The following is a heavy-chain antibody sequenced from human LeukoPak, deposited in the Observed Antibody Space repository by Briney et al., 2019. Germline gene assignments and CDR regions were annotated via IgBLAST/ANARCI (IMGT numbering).Heavy chain of an antibody. CDR3: ARHFHRGFTSSWYTSYAFDL. CDR1: GGSVSSYY. CDR2: IYYSGST. Sequence: PSETLSLTCTVSGGSVSSYYWSWIRQPPGKGLEWIGYIYYSGSTNYKPSLKSRVTISVDTSKNQFSLRLSSVTASDTAVYYCARHFHRGFTSSWYTSYAFDLWGQGSLVIVSS. D-gene: IGHD6-13*01. J-gene: IGHJ3*01. V-gene: IGHV4-59*08.